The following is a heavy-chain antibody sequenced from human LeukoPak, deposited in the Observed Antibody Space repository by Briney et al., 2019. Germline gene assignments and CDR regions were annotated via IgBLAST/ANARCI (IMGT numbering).Heavy chain of an antibody. Sequence: GGSLRLSCSASGFTFSYYAMHWVRQAPGKGLGCVSGITSSGGSTYYTDSVKGRFTISRDNSNNTLYLQMSSLRAEDTAVYYCVKGDYSGYTFPAFDYWGQGTLVSVSS. D-gene: IGHD5-12*01. J-gene: IGHJ4*02. CDR3: VKGDYSGYTFPAFDY. V-gene: IGHV3-64D*06. CDR2: ITSSGGST. CDR1: GFTFSYYA.